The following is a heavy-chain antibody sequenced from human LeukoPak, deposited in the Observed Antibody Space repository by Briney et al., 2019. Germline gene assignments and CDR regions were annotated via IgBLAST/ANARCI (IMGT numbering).Heavy chain of an antibody. J-gene: IGHJ4*02. CDR1: GGSFSGYY. V-gene: IGHV4-34*01. CDR2: INHSGST. CDR3: ARLRVPAAATFDC. D-gene: IGHD2-2*01. Sequence: PSETLSLTCAVYGGSFSGYYWSWIRQPPGKGLEWIGEINHSGSTNYNPSLKSRVTISVDTSKNQFSLKLSSVTAADTAVYYCARLRVPAAATFDCWGQGTQVTVSS.